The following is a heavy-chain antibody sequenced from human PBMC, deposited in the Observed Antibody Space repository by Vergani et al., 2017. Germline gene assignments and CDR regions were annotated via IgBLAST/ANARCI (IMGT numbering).Heavy chain of an antibody. Sequence: QIQLVQSGAEVKKPGSSVKVSCKASGGTFSSYAISWVRQAPGQGLEWMGRIIPILGTANYAQKFQGRVTITTDEYTSTAYMELSSLRSEDTAVYYCARWSDYPPAYYYYYYMDVWDKGTTVTVSS. CDR1: GGTFSSYA. V-gene: IGHV1-69*11. J-gene: IGHJ6*03. CDR2: IIPILGTA. D-gene: IGHD3-3*01. CDR3: ARWSDYPPAYYYYYYMDV.